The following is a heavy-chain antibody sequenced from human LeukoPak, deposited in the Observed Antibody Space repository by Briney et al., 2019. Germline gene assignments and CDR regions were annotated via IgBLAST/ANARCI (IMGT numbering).Heavy chain of an antibody. CDR1: GYTFTSYY. V-gene: IGHV1-46*01. CDR2: INPSGGST. J-gene: IGHJ4*02. D-gene: IGHD6-13*01. Sequence: ASVKVSCKASGYTFTSYYMHWVRRAPGQGPEWMGIINPSGGSTSYAQKFQGRVTMTRDTSTSTVYMELSSLRSEDTAVYYCARYWAAAAFDYWGQGTLVTVSS. CDR3: ARYWAAAAFDY.